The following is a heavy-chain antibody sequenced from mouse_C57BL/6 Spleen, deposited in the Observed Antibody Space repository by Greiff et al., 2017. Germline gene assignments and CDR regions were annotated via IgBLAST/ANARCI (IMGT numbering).Heavy chain of an antibody. J-gene: IGHJ4*01. CDR3: ARGPMDY. V-gene: IGHV5-12*01. CDR2: ISNGGGST. CDR1: GFTFSDYY. Sequence: EVMLVESGGGLVQPGGSLKLSCAASGFTFSDYYMYWVRQTPEKRLEWVAYISNGGGSTNYPDTVKGRFTISRDNAKNTLYLQMSRLKAEDTAMYYCARGPMDYWGQGTSVTVSS.